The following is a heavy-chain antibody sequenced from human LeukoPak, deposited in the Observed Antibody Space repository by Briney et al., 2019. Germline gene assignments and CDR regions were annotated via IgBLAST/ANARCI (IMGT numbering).Heavy chain of an antibody. CDR1: GGSFSGYY. V-gene: IGHV4-34*01. J-gene: IGHJ4*02. CDR3: ARERDYSPGEFDY. D-gene: IGHD4-11*01. Sequence: SETLSLTCAVYGGSFSGYYWSWIRQPPGKGLEWIGEINHSGSTNYNPSLKSRVTISVDTSKNQFSLKLSSVTAADTAVYYCARERDYSPGEFDYWGQGTLVTVSS. CDR2: INHSGST.